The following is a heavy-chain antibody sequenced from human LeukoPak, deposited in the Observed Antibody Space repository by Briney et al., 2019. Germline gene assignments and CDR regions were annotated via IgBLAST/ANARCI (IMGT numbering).Heavy chain of an antibody. J-gene: IGHJ4*02. D-gene: IGHD5-18*01. CDR3: AKDRRGYSYGYTPLAY. CDR2: ISYDGSNK. CDR1: GFTFSSYG. V-gene: IGHV3-30*18. Sequence: GGSLRLSCAASGFTFSSYGMHWVRQAPGKGLEWVAVISYDGSNKYYADSVKGRFTISRDNSKNTPYLQMNSLRAEDTAVYYCAKDRRGYSYGYTPLAYWGQGTLVTVSS.